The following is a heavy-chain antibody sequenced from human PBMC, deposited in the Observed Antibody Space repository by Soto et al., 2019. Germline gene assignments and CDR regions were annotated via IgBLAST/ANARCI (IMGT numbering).Heavy chain of an antibody. J-gene: IGHJ6*02. Sequence: GGSLRLSCAASGFTFSSYAMHWVRQAPGKGLEWVAVISYDGSNKYYADSVKGRFTISRDNSKNTLYLQMNSLRAEDTAVYYCARDRRRLPYYDSSGYLPNYYYYYGMDVWGQGTTVTVSS. V-gene: IGHV3-30-3*01. CDR3: ARDRRRLPYYDSSGYLPNYYYYYGMDV. D-gene: IGHD3-22*01. CDR1: GFTFSSYA. CDR2: ISYDGSNK.